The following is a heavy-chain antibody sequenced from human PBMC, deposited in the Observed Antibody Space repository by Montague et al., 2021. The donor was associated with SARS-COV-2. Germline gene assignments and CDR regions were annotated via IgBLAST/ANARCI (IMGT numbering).Heavy chain of an antibody. D-gene: IGHD2-8*01. Sequence: SLRLSCAASGFTFSSYEMNWVRQAPGKGLEWVSYISSTGSTIFYADSVXGRFTISRDNAKNSLYLQMNSLRAEDTAVYYCASRAPTRIVLMVYAIGGYFDYWGQGTLVTVSS. CDR3: ASRAPTRIVLMVYAIGGYFDY. V-gene: IGHV3-48*03. CDR2: ISSTGSTI. CDR1: GFTFSSYE. J-gene: IGHJ4*02.